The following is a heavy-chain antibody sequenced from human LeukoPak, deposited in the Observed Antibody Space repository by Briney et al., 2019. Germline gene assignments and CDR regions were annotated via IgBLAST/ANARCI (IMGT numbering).Heavy chain of an antibody. J-gene: IGHJ4*02. V-gene: IGHV1-18*01. CDR1: GYTLTSYG. CDR2: ISAYNGNT. D-gene: IGHD3-16*02. CDR3: ARGTYDYVWGSYRSGSFDY. Sequence: ASVKVSCKASGYTLTSYGISWVRQAPGQGLEWMGWISAYNGNTNYAQKLQGRVTMTTDTSTSTAYMELRSLRSDDTAVYYCARGTYDYVWGSYRSGSFDYWGQGTLVTVSS.